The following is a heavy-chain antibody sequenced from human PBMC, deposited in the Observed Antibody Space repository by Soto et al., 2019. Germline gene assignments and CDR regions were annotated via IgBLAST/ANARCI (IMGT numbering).Heavy chain of an antibody. V-gene: IGHV3-9*01. D-gene: IGHD2-2*01. J-gene: IGHJ4*02. CDR1: GFTFDDYA. Sequence: GGSLRLSCAASGFTFDDYAMHWVRQAPGKGLEWVSGISWNSGSIGYADSAKGRFTMSRDNAKNSLYLQMNRLRAEDTALYYCAKAGKVGSPFDYGGQGTLVTVPS. CDR2: ISWNSGSI. CDR3: AKAGKVGSPFDY.